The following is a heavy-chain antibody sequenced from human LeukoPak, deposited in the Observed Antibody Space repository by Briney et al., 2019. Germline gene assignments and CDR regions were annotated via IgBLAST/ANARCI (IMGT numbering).Heavy chain of an antibody. CDR1: GYTLTELS. CDR3: ATNNPPGSGYYYFNAFDI. CDR2: FDPEDGET. D-gene: IGHD3-22*01. J-gene: IGHJ3*02. V-gene: IGHV1-24*01. Sequence: GASVKVSCKVSGYTLTELSMHWVRQAPGKGLEWMGGFDPEDGETIYAQKFQGRVTMTEDTSTDTAYMELSSRRSEDTAVYYCATNNPPGSGYYYFNAFDIWGQGTMVTVSS.